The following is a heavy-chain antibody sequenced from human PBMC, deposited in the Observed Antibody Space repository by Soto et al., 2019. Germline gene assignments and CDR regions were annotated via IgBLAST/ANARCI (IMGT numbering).Heavy chain of an antibody. CDR1: GDSVSSNTAS. D-gene: IGHD5-12*01. V-gene: IGHV6-1*01. J-gene: IGHJ5*02. Sequence: SQTLSLTCAISGDSVSSNTASWNWIRQSPSRGLEWLGRTYFRSKWYNDYTVSVKSRIIINPDTYNNKFSLQLNTVTPEDTAVYFCAKGDNLGPKTGYAFDPWGQGSMVTVSS. CDR3: AKGDNLGPKTGYAFDP. CDR2: TYFRSKWYN.